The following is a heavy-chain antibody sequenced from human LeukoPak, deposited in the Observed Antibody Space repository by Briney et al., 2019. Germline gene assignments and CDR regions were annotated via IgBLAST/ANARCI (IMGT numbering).Heavy chain of an antibody. D-gene: IGHD4-17*01. CDR3: ARVVTTVTNWFDP. Sequence: GGSLRLSCAASGFTFSSYWMSWVRQAPGKGLEWVANIKQDGSEKYYVDSVKGRFTISRDNAKNSLYLQMNSLRAEDTAVYYCARVVTTVTNWFDPWGQGTLVTVSS. J-gene: IGHJ5*02. CDR1: GFTFSSYW. V-gene: IGHV3-7*01. CDR2: IKQDGSEK.